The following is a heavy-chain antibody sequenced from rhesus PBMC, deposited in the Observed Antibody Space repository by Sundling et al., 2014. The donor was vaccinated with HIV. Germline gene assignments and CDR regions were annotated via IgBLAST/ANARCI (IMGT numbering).Heavy chain of an antibody. V-gene: IGHV4-99*01. CDR1: GYSISSGYY. CDR2: ISGTSGTT. Sequence: QVQLQESGPGLVKPSETLSLTCAVSGYSISSGYYWGWIRQPPGKGLDYIGHISGTSGTTYYNPSLKSRVTISKDTSKNHFSLKLSSVTAADTAVYYCARRTGYNIWTSYSDYWGQGVLVTVSS. D-gene: IGHD3-3*01. J-gene: IGHJ4*01. CDR3: ARRTGYNIWTSYSDY.